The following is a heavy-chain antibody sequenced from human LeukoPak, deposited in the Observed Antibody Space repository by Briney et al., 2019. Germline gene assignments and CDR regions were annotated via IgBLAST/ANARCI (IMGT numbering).Heavy chain of an antibody. V-gene: IGHV3-23*01. CDR2: ISGSGGST. CDR3: ARDRERYCSAGSCYDSPVDAFDM. J-gene: IGHJ3*02. Sequence: PGGSLRLSCAASGFTFSIYAMSWVRQAPGKGLEWVSAISGSGGSTYYADSVEGRFTISRDNSKNRLYLQMNSLRAEDTAVYYCARDRERYCSAGSCYDSPVDAFDMWSQGTMVTVSS. CDR1: GFTFSIYA. D-gene: IGHD2-15*01.